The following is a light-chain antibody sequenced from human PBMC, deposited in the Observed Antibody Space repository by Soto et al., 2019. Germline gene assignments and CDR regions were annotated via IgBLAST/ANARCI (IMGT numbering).Light chain of an antibody. Sequence: DIQMTQSPSTLSASVGDRVTITCRASQSISSWLAWYQQKPGKAPKLLIYKASSLESGVPSRFSVSGSGTEFTLTISSLQPDDFATYYCQQYNRYPTAFGQGTKVEIK. V-gene: IGKV1-5*03. CDR2: KAS. J-gene: IGKJ1*01. CDR1: QSISSW. CDR3: QQYNRYPTA.